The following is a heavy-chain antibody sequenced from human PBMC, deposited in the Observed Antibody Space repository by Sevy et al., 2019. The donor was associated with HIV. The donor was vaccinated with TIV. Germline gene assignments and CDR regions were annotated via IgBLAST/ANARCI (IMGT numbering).Heavy chain of an antibody. V-gene: IGHV3-21*01. D-gene: IGHD3-22*01. Sequence: GGSLRLSCAASGFTFSSYSMNWVRQAPGKGLEWVSSISSSSSYIYYADSVKGRFTISRDNAKNSLYLQMNSLRAEDTAGYYCARSGDDYYDSSCYYQNDAFDIWGQGTMATVSS. CDR3: ARSGDDYYDSSCYYQNDAFDI. CDR1: GFTFSSYS. CDR2: ISSSSSYI. J-gene: IGHJ3*02.